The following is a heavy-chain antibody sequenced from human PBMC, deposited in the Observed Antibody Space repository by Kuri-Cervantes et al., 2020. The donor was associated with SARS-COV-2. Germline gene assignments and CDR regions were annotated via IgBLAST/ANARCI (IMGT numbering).Heavy chain of an antibody. D-gene: IGHD2-8*01. Sequence: GESLKISCAASGFTFSSYAMHWVRQAPGKGLEWVSVISSDGINTYYADSVKGRFTISRDTSRNTLYLRMNSLRTEDKAIYYCARXRVGVHDCWGQGTLVTVSS. CDR1: GFTFSSYA. V-gene: IGHV3-30-3*01. CDR3: ARXRVGVHDC. CDR2: ISSDGINT. J-gene: IGHJ4*02.